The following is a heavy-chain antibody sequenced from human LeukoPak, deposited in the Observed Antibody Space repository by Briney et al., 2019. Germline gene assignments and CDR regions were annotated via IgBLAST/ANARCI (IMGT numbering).Heavy chain of an antibody. Sequence: SETLSLTCTVSGGSISSYYWSWIRQPAGKGLEWIGRIYTSGSTNYNPSLKSRVTISVDTSKNQFSLKLSSVTAADTAVYYCARSNTIFGVVPFDYWGQGTLVTVSS. J-gene: IGHJ4*02. D-gene: IGHD3-3*01. CDR1: GGSISSYY. V-gene: IGHV4-4*07. CDR2: IYTSGST. CDR3: ARSNTIFGVVPFDY.